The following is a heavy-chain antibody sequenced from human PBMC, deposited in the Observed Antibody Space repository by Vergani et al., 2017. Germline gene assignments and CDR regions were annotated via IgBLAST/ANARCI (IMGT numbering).Heavy chain of an antibody. D-gene: IGHD3-22*01. CDR2: INPNSGNT. CDR3: ARLDYYDRSGYYDY. V-gene: IGHV1-2*02. J-gene: IGHJ4*02. CDR1: GYTFTGYY. Sequence: QVQLVQSGAEVKKPGASVKVSCKASGYTFTGYYMHWVRQAPGQGLEWMGWINPNSGNTGYAQKFQGRVTMTRNTSISTAYMELSRLRSDDTAVYYCARLDYYDRSGYYDYWGQGTLVTVSS.